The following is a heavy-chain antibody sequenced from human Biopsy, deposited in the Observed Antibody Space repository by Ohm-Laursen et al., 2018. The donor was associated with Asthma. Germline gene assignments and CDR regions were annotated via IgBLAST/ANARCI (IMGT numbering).Heavy chain of an antibody. Sequence: SLRLSCTASGFTFDEYTMHWVRHAPGKGLEWVSGISWNSATIGYADSVEGRFTISRGNAKNSVFLHMDSLRPEDTAFYYCAKVRSDWVITESFDYWGQGVLVTVSS. V-gene: IGHV3-9*01. CDR3: AKVRSDWVITESFDY. D-gene: IGHD3-22*01. CDR2: ISWNSATI. J-gene: IGHJ4*02. CDR1: GFTFDEYT.